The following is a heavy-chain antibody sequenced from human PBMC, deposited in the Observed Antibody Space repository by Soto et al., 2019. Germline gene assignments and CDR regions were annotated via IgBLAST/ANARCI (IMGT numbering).Heavy chain of an antibody. CDR2: IIPIFGTA. Sequence: ASVKVSCKASVGIFSSYALSWVRQAPGQVLEWMGGIIPIFGTANYAQKFQGRVTITAEESTGTAYMELSSLRSEDTAVYYCARASGYSGYLYYYGMDVWGQGTTVTVSS. CDR1: VGIFSSYA. D-gene: IGHD5-12*01. CDR3: ARASGYSGYLYYYGMDV. J-gene: IGHJ6*02. V-gene: IGHV1-69*13.